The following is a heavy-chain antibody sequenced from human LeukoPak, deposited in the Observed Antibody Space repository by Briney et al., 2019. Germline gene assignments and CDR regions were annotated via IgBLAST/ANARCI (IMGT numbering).Heavy chain of an antibody. D-gene: IGHD1-26*01. J-gene: IGHJ5*02. CDR3: ARDSLIGSLINWFDP. CDR2: ISYVGSNK. Sequence: GRSLRLSCAASGFTFSSYAMHWVRQAPGKGLEWVAVISYVGSNKYYADSVKGRFTISRDNSKNTLYLQMNSLRAEDTAVYYCARDSLIGSLINWFDPWGQGTLVTVSS. V-gene: IGHV3-30-3*01. CDR1: GFTFSSYA.